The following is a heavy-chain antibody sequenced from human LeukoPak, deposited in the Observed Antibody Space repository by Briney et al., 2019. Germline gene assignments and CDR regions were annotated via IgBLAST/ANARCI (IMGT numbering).Heavy chain of an antibody. CDR1: GFTFSNYV. Sequence: PGGSLRLSCASSGFTFSNYVMTWVRQAPGEGLDWVSGISGTGDSTYYSDSVRGRFTISRDNSKNTVYLQMNSLRVEDTAVYYCAKGSSAVGGGLHADYWGQGTLVTVSS. CDR2: ISGTGDST. D-gene: IGHD6-13*01. J-gene: IGHJ4*02. V-gene: IGHV3-23*01. CDR3: AKGSSAVGGGLHADY.